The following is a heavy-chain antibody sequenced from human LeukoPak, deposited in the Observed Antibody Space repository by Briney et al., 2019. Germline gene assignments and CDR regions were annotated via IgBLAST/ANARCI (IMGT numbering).Heavy chain of an antibody. CDR1: GFTFSTYA. CDR3: AKGTTTLVVTKTDY. V-gene: IGHV3-23*01. D-gene: IGHD4-23*01. CDR2: ISGSGGST. Sequence: PGGSLRLSCAASGFTFSTYAMSWVRQAPGKGLEWVSVISGSGGSTYYADSVKGRFTISRDNSKNTLYLQMNSLRAEDTAVYYCAKGTTTLVVTKTDYWGQGTLVTVSS. J-gene: IGHJ4*02.